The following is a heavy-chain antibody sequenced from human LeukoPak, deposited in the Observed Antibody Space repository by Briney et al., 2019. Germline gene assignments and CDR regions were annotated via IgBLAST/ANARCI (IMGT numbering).Heavy chain of an antibody. CDR2: ISAYNSNT. D-gene: IGHD1-1*01. CDR1: GYTFTNYG. V-gene: IGHV1-18*01. Sequence: ASVTVSCKASGYTFTNYGISWVRQAPGQGLEWMGWISAYNSNTSYAQKLQGRVTMTTDTSTSTAYMELRSLRSDDTVVYYCATPGHDYWGQGTLVTVSS. CDR3: ATPGHDY. J-gene: IGHJ4*02.